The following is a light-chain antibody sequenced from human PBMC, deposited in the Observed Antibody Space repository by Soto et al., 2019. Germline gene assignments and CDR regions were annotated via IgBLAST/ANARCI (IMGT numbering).Light chain of an antibody. V-gene: IGKV1-5*03. CDR1: QTISSW. CDR2: KAS. CDR3: QHYNSYSEA. Sequence: DIQLTQSPSTLSVSVGDRVTITCRASQTISSWLAWYQQKPGKAPKLLIYKASTLKSGVPSRFSGSGSGTEFTLTISSLQPDDFATYYCQHYNSYSEAFGQGTKVE. J-gene: IGKJ1*01.